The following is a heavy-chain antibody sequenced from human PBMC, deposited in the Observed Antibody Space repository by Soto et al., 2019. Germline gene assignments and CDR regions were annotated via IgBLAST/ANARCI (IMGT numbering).Heavy chain of an antibody. D-gene: IGHD2-2*01. J-gene: IGHJ4*02. CDR3: ARDTNQAGGYFDY. CDR1: GGSISSYY. V-gene: IGHV4-59*01. Sequence: SETLSLTCTVSGGSISSYYWSWIRQPPGKGLEWIGYIYYSGSTNYNPSLKSRVTISVDTSKNQFSLKLSSVIAADTAVYYCARDTNQAGGYFDYWGQGTLVTVSS. CDR2: IYYSGST.